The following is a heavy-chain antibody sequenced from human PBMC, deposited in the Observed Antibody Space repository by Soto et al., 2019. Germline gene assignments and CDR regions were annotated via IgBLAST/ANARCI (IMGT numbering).Heavy chain of an antibody. D-gene: IGHD5-18*01. J-gene: IGHJ3*02. CDR1: EVSSSSYD. CDR2: IYYSGST. V-gene: IGHV4-59*01. Sequence: ASVLLSLSAAVSEVSSSSYDWILIRQPPGKGLEWIGYIYYSGSTNYNPSLKSRVTISVDTSKNQFSLKLSSVTAADTAVYYCARFSYGTGRVSFDIWGQGTIVTVSS. CDR3: ARFSYGTGRVSFDI.